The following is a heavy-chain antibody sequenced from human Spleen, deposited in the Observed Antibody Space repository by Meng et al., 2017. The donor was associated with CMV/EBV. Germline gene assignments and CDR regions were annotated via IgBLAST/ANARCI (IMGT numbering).Heavy chain of an antibody. CDR2: INHSGST. V-gene: IGHV4-34*01. CDR1: GGSFSGYY. Sequence: GSLRLSCTVYGGSFSGYYWSWIRQPPGKGLEWIGEINHSGSTNCNPSLKSRVTISVDTSKNHFSLKLRSVTAADTAVYYCARGGGMDVWGQGTTVTVSS. CDR3: ARGGGMDV. J-gene: IGHJ6*02.